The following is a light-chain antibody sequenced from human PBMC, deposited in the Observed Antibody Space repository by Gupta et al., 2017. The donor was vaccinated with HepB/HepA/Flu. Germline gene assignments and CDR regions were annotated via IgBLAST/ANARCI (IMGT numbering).Light chain of an antibody. Sequence: QSVLTQPPSASAPPGQRVTISCSGSSSNIGSNTVNWYQQHPGAAPKLLIHSNNQRPSGVPDRFSGSKSGATASLAISGLQAEDEADYYCSAEDDRRSGLVFGGGTKLTVL. CDR3: SAEDDRRSGLV. CDR1: SSNIGSNT. J-gene: IGLJ3*02. V-gene: IGLV1-44*01. CDR2: SNN.